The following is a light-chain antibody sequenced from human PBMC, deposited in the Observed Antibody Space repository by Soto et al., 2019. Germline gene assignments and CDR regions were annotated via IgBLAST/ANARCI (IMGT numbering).Light chain of an antibody. CDR3: QQYNSWIT. Sequence: DIQMAQSPSTLSASVGGRVTITCRASQSISSWLAWYQQKPGKAPKLLIYKASSLESGVPSRFSGSGSGTEFTLTINSLQPDDFATYYCQQYNSWITFGQGTRLEIK. V-gene: IGKV1-5*03. CDR1: QSISSW. CDR2: KAS. J-gene: IGKJ5*01.